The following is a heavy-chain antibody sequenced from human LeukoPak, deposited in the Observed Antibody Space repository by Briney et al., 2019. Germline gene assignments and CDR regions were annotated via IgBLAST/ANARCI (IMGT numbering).Heavy chain of an antibody. CDR1: GYTFTAYY. Sequence: ASVKVSCKASGYTFTAYYIHWVRQAPGQGLEWMGWINPNSGGTNYAQKFQGRVTMTRDTSSSTAYMELSRLRSDDTAVYYCARAPADIVVVPAALNWFDPWGQGTLVTVSS. J-gene: IGHJ5*02. CDR3: ARAPADIVVVPAALNWFDP. D-gene: IGHD2-2*01. V-gene: IGHV1-2*02. CDR2: INPNSGGT.